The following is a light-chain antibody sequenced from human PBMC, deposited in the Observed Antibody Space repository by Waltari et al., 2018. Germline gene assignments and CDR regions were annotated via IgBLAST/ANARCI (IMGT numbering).Light chain of an antibody. CDR3: MFWPNNVWV. Sequence: QPVLTQPPSSSASPGDSASLTCTLPSAINVGNFIIYWYQQKPGSPPRFLLYYKSDSEKAQGSGVPSRFSGSKDASANAGILLISGLQSEDEADYYCMFWPNNVWVFGGGTKLTVL. CDR2: YKSDSEK. CDR1: SAINVGNFI. V-gene: IGLV5-37*01. J-gene: IGLJ3*02.